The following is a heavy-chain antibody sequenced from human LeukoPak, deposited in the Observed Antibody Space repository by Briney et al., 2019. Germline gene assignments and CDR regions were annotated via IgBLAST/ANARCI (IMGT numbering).Heavy chain of an antibody. CDR3: ARDPNIYYYGSSGYTDYYMDV. J-gene: IGHJ6*03. V-gene: IGHV1-18*01. CDR1: GYTFTSYG. Sequence: ASVKVSCKASGYTFTSYGISWVRQAPGQGLEWMGWISAYNGNTNYAQKLQGRVTMTTDTSTSIAYMELRSLRSDDTAVYYCARDPNIYYYGSSGYTDYYMDVWGKGTTVTVSS. D-gene: IGHD3-22*01. CDR2: ISAYNGNT.